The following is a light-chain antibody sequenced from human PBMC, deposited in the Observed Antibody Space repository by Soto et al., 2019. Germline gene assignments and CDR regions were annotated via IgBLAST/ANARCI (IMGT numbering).Light chain of an antibody. J-gene: IGLJ3*02. CDR3: QTWGTGIRV. V-gene: IGLV4-69*01. Sequence: QLVLTQSPSASASLGASVKLTCTLSSGHSSYAIAWHQQQPEKGPRYLMKVNRDGSHSKGDGIPDRFSGSSSGAERYLSISSLQSEDEADLYCQTWGTGIRVFGGGTQLTVL. CDR2: VNRDGSH. CDR1: SGHSSYA.